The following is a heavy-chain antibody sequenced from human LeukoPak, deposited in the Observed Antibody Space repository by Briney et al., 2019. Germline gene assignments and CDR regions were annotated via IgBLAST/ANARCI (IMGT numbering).Heavy chain of an antibody. CDR1: GFTFCSYE. CDR3: ARAYGDYEDY. Sequence: PGGSLRLSCAASGFTFCSYEMNWVRQAPGKGLEWVSYISSSGSTIYYADSVKGRFTISRDNAKNSLYLQMNSLRAEDTAVYYCARAYGDYEDYWGQGTLVTVSS. V-gene: IGHV3-48*03. J-gene: IGHJ4*02. D-gene: IGHD4-17*01. CDR2: ISSSGSTI.